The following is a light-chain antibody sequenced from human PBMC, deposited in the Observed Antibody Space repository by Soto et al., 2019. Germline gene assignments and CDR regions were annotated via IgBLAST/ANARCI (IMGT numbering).Light chain of an antibody. CDR1: QTVITS. V-gene: IGKV3-11*01. Sequence: EVVLTQSPATLSLSPGERATLSCRASQTVITSVAWYQQKPGQAPRLLIYDAPNRATGIPARFSGSGSGTDFTLTISSLEPEDFAVYYCQQRSSWPLTFGGGTKVDIK. J-gene: IGKJ4*01. CDR2: DAP. CDR3: QQRSSWPLT.